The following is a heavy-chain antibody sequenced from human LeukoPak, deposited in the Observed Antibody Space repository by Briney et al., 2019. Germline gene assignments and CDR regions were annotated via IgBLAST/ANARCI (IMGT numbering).Heavy chain of an antibody. V-gene: IGHV1-69*13. CDR3: AIFQGTYGDNENDY. CDR2: IIPMINTP. D-gene: IGHD4-17*01. CDR1: GGTFRSYA. Sequence: ASVKVSCKASGGTFRSYAITWVRQAPGKGLEWMGGIIPMINTPKYAQKFQGRVSITADESTSIGYMEVSSLRSEDTAVYYCAIFQGTYGDNENDYWGQGTLVTVSS. J-gene: IGHJ4*02.